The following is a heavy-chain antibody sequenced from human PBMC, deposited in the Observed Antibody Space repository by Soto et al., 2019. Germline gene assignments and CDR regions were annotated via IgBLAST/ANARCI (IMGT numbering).Heavy chain of an antibody. D-gene: IGHD2-2*01. Sequence: GGSLSLSCSVSGFIFSSYGFHLVRQTAGKGLEWVALISYDGVIQYYTDSVEGRFTISRDNSKNTLYLQMNSLRVEDTAVYYCASYRTPAVVVPAAIDYWGQGTRV. CDR2: ISYDGVIQ. CDR1: GFIFSSYG. CDR3: ASYRTPAVVVPAAIDY. V-gene: IGHV3-30-3*01. J-gene: IGHJ4*02.